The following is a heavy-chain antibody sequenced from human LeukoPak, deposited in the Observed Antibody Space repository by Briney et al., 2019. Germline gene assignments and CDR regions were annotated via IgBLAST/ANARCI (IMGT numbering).Heavy chain of an antibody. CDR2: IFYTGFT. D-gene: IGHD4-23*01. CDR3: ARDAYGGNSWGWFDP. V-gene: IGHV4-59*01. Sequence: PSETLSLTCTVSDGSISDSYWSWIRQSPGKGLEWIGYIFYTGFTHYNPSLESRVTISVDTSKKQFSLRLNSVTAAGTAVYYCARDAYGGNSWGWFDPWGQGTLVTVSS. CDR1: DGSISDSY. J-gene: IGHJ5*02.